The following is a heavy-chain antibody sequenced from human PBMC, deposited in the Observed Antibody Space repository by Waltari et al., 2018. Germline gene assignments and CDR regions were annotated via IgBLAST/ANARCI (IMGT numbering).Heavy chain of an antibody. D-gene: IGHD2-21*01. CDR3: ARHCGGDCLHWYFDL. V-gene: IGHV3-66*02. J-gene: IGHJ2*01. Sequence: ELQLVESGGGLVQPGGSLRLSCAASGFPVQNTSLSWVRQAPGKGLEWVSIIYSRGATYYAESVKGRFTISRDNSNTLYLQMRSLRTEDTAVYYCARHCGGDCLHWYFDLWGRGTLVTVSS. CDR1: GFPVQNTS. CDR2: IYSRGAT.